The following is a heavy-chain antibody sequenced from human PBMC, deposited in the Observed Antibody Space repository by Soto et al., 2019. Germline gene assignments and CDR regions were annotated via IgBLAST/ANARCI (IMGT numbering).Heavy chain of an antibody. CDR1: GYTFTTYG. J-gene: IGHJ4*02. CDR2: ISTYNGNT. Sequence: ASVKVSCKASGYTFTTYGISWVRQAPGQGLEWMGWISTYNGNTNYEQKLQGRVAMTTDTLTSTAYMELRSLRSDDTAVYYCARRGAYCSGGTCYHFDYWGQGTLVTVSS. CDR3: ARRGAYCSGGTCYHFDY. V-gene: IGHV1-18*04. D-gene: IGHD2-15*01.